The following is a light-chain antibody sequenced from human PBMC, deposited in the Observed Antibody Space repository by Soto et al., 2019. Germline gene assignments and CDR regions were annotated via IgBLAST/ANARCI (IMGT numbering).Light chain of an antibody. CDR3: HDYGSSPQT. J-gene: IGKJ1*01. CDR2: AAS. CDR1: HRISSNY. Sequence: DIGLTQSPGTLALSPGARSTLSFRGRHRISSNYLGWYQQKPDQGPRLLMYAASSTATGIPDRFSGCGSGTDLTLTSSRRGPEDLAVYYCHDYGSSPQTFGQG. V-gene: IGKV3-20*01.